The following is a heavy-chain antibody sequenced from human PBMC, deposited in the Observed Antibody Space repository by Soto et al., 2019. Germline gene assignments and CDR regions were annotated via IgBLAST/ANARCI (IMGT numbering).Heavy chain of an antibody. CDR3: ATPPLSSGWYSYYGMDV. CDR1: GYTLTELS. V-gene: IGHV1-24*01. D-gene: IGHD6-19*01. J-gene: IGHJ6*02. Sequence: SVKVSCKVSGYTLTELSMHWVRQAPGKGLEWMGGFDPEDGETIYAQKFQGRVTMTEDTSTDTAYMELSSLRSEDTAVYYCATPPLSSGWYSYYGMDVWGQGTTVTVSS. CDR2: FDPEDGET.